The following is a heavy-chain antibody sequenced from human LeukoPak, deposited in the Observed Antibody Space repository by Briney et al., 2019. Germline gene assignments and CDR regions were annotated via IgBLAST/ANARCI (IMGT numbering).Heavy chain of an antibody. CDR2: IYTRGST. V-gene: IGHV4-4*07. J-gene: IGHJ3*02. CDR1: GGSINNYY. CDR3: ARGRYCSADICSGGDAFDI. Sequence: SETLSLTCTVSGGSINNYYWSWIRQPAGKGLEWIGRIYTRGSTNYNPSLKSRVIMSVDTSKNQFSLKLSSVTAADTAVYYCARGRYCSADICSGGDAFDIWGQGTMVSVSS. D-gene: IGHD2-15*01.